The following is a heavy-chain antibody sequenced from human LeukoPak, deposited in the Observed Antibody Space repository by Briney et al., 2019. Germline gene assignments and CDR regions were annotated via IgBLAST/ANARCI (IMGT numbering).Heavy chain of an antibody. CDR3: AKAPVTTCRGAYCYPFDY. J-gene: IGHJ4*02. CDR2: ISDSGNT. V-gene: IGHV3-23*01. CDR1: VFTLSSYA. D-gene: IGHD2-21*01. Sequence: GGSLRLSCAASVFTLSSYAMSWVRQAPGKGLEWVSAISDSGNTYHADSVKGRFTISRDSSKNTLFLQMNRLRPEDAAVYYCAKAPVTTCRGAYCYPFDYWGQGTLVTLSS.